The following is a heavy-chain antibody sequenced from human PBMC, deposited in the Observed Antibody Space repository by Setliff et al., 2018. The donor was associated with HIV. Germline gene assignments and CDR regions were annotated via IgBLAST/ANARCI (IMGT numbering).Heavy chain of an antibody. CDR1: GFNFVNAW. CDR2: IKTRADGGAA. Sequence: PGESLRLSCATSGFNFVNAWMSRVRQAPGKGLECLGRIKTRADGGAADSAEPVKGRFTISRDDSKSTLYLQMNSLKTEDTAVYYCVAVTSLGGFKVLGSWGQGTLVTVSS. D-gene: IGHD3-16*01. J-gene: IGHJ4*02. V-gene: IGHV3-15*01. CDR3: VAVTSLGGFKVLGS.